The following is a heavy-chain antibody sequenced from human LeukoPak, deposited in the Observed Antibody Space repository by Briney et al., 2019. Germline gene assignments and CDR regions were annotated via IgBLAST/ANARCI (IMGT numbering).Heavy chain of an antibody. V-gene: IGHV4-34*01. Sequence: SETLSLTCAVYGGSFSGYYWSWIRQPPGKGLEWIGEINHSGSTNYNPSLKSRVTISVDTSKNQFSLKLSSVTAADTAVYYCARVNPSGRNYHTLDYWGQGTLVTVSS. CDR1: GGSFSGYY. CDR2: INHSGST. CDR3: ARVNPSGRNYHTLDY. D-gene: IGHD4-4*01. J-gene: IGHJ4*02.